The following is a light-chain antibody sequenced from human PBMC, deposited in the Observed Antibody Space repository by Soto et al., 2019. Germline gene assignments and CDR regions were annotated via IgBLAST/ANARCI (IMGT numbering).Light chain of an antibody. Sequence: QSALAQPASVSGSPGQSITISCTGSSTDVGSHDLVSWYKHPPGKAPKLIIYEGSKRPSGVSNRFSGSKSGNTASLTISWLQAEDEADYYCCSYAGSSALLFGGGTKVTVL. CDR3: CSYAGSSALL. J-gene: IGLJ2*01. CDR1: STDVGSHDL. CDR2: EGS. V-gene: IGLV2-23*01.